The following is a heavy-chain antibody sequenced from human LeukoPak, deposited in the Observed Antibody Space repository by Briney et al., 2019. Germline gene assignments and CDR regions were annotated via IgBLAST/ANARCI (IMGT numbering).Heavy chain of an antibody. D-gene: IGHD3-10*01. CDR2: VSSYGRNT. CDR3: AGGSGTYSPDY. J-gene: IGHJ4*02. CDR1: GLTFSSYA. V-gene: IGHV3-64*01. Sequence: GGSLRLSCAASGLTFSSYAMHWVRQAPGKGLEYVSGVSSYGRNTYYAKSVKGRFTISRDNSKNTLYLQMGSLRAEDMAVYYCAGGSGTYSPDYWGQGTLVTVSS.